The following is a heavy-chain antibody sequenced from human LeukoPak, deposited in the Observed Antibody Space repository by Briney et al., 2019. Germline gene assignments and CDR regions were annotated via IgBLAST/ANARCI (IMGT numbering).Heavy chain of an antibody. D-gene: IGHD1-26*01. CDR3: ARVVGELTDAFDI. CDR2: INPNSGGP. V-gene: IGHV1-2*06. Sequence: ASVKVSCKASGYTFTGYYIHWVRQAPGQELEWMGRINPNSGGPNYAQRFQGRVTMTRDTSIRTAYMGLSRLRSEDTAVYYCARVVGELTDAFDIWGQGTMVTVSS. CDR1: GYTFTGYY. J-gene: IGHJ3*02.